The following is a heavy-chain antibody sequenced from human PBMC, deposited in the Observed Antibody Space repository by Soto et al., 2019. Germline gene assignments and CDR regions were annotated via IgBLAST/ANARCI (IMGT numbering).Heavy chain of an antibody. CDR2: ISYDGSNK. Sequence: PGGSLRLSCAASGFTFSSYGMHWVRQAPGKGLEWVAVISYDGSNKYYADSVKGRFTISRDNSKNTLYLQMNSLRAEDTAVYYCAKVLDYYGYGGPTTFDPWGQGTLVTVSS. J-gene: IGHJ5*02. CDR3: AKVLDYYGYGGPTTFDP. D-gene: IGHD3-10*01. V-gene: IGHV3-30*18. CDR1: GFTFSSYG.